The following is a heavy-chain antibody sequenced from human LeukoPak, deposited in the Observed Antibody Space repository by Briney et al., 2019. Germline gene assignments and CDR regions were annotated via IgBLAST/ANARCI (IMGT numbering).Heavy chain of an antibody. CDR2: IIPIFGTA. Sequence: ASVKVSCKASGGTFSSYAISRVRQAPGQGLEWMGRIIPIFGTANYAQKFQGRVTITTDESTSTAYMELSSLRSEDTAVYYCARGVVPAAIDYWGQGTLVTVSS. V-gene: IGHV1-69*05. CDR3: ARGVVPAAIDY. CDR1: GGTFSSYA. D-gene: IGHD2-2*01. J-gene: IGHJ4*02.